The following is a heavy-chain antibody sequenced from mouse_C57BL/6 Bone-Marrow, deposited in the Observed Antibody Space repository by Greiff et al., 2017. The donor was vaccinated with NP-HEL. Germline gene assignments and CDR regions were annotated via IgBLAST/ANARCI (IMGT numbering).Heavy chain of an antibody. Sequence: VQLQQSGPGLVAPSQSLSITCTVSGFSLTSYAISWVRQPPGKGLEWLGVIWTGGGTNYNSALKSRLSISKDNSKSQVFLKMNSLQTDDTARYYCAREGYSNFDYYAMDYWGQGTSVTVSS. J-gene: IGHJ4*01. D-gene: IGHD2-5*01. CDR3: AREGYSNFDYYAMDY. V-gene: IGHV2-9-1*01. CDR2: IWTGGGT. CDR1: GFSLTSYA.